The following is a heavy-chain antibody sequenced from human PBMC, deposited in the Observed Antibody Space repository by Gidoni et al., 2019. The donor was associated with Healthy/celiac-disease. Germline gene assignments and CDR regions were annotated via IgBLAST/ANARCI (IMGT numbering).Heavy chain of an antibody. J-gene: IGHJ5*02. CDR3: AKDGDIVVVPAAIHGLHPNWFDP. V-gene: IGHV3-23*01. D-gene: IGHD2-2*02. CDR1: GFTFRSAA. Sequence: EVQLLESGGGLVQPGGSLRLSCAASGFTFRSAAISWVRQAPGKGLEWVSAISGSGGSTYYADSVKGRFTISRDNSKNTLYLQMNSLRAEDTAVYYCAKDGDIVVVPAAIHGLHPNWFDPWGQGTLVTVSS. CDR2: ISGSGGST.